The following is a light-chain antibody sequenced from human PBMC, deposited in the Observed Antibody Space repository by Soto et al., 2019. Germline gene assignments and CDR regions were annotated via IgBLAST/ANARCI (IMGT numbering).Light chain of an antibody. CDR1: QSVITY. J-gene: IGKJ4*01. CDR2: GAS. CDR3: QQYGSTPLT. Sequence: ESVVTQSPGTLSLSPGERATLSCRASQSVITYLAWYQQKPGQAPRLLIYGASSRATGIPDRFSGSGSGTDFTLTISRLEPEDVAVYYCQQYGSTPLTFGGGTKVEIK. V-gene: IGKV3-20*01.